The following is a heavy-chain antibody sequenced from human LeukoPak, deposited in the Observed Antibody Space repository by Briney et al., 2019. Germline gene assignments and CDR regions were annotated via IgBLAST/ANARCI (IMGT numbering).Heavy chain of an antibody. CDR3: ARQGFFDY. CDR1: GFTFSSYT. Sequence: GSLRLSCAASGFTFSSYTMNWVRQAPGKGLEWIGSIYYSGSTYYNPSLKSRVTISVDTSKNQFSLKRSSVTAADTAVYYCARQGFFDYWGQGTLVTVSS. CDR2: IYYSGST. V-gene: IGHV4-39*01. J-gene: IGHJ4*02.